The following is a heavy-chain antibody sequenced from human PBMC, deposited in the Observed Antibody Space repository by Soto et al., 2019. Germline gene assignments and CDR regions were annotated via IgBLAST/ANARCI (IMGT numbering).Heavy chain of an antibody. V-gene: IGHV4-39*01. CDR3: ARQRTSVVTQAYFDS. CDR2: IYYSGST. J-gene: IGHJ4*02. D-gene: IGHD2-21*02. Sequence: ASETLSLTCTVTGDSINNRSYYWGWIRQPPGKGLEWIGSIYYSGSTYNNPSLKSRVSMSVDASKNQFSLKLRSVTAADTALYYCARQRTSVVTQAYFDSWGQGSLVTVSS. CDR1: GDSINNRSYY.